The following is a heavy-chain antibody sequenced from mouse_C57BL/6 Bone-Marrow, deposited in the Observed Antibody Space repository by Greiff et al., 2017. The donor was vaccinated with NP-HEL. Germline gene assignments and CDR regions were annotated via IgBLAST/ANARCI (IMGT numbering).Heavy chain of an antibody. J-gene: IGHJ2*01. V-gene: IGHV1-55*01. Sequence: VQLQQPGAELVKPGASVKMSCKASGYTFTSYWINGVKQRPGQGLEWIGDIYPGSGSTNYNEKFKSKATLTVDTSSSTAYMQLSSLTSEDSAVYYCAREGYGKGNYWGQGTTLTVSS. CDR3: AREGYGKGNY. CDR1: GYTFTSYW. D-gene: IGHD1-1*02. CDR2: IYPGSGST.